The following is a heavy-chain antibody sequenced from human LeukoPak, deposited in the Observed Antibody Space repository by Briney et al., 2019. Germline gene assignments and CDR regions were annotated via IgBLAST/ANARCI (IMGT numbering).Heavy chain of an antibody. CDR1: GFTFSSYA. J-gene: IGHJ4*02. Sequence: GGSLRLSCAASGFTFSSYAMSWVRQAPGKGLEWVSAIRGSGGSTYYADSVKGRFTISRDNSKNTVYLQMNSLSAEDTAVYYCATIGSSWDYWGQGTLVTVSS. CDR3: ATIGSSWDY. D-gene: IGHD1-26*01. CDR2: IRGSGGST. V-gene: IGHV3-23*01.